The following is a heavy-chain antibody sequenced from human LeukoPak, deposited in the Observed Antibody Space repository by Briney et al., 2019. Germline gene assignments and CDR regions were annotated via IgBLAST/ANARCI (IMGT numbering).Heavy chain of an antibody. CDR1: GASFSNDY. V-gene: IGHV4-59*12. J-gene: IGHJ3*02. CDR2: IYHNGST. CDR3: ARDPSITMIVGSEGAFDI. Sequence: SETLSLTCTVSGASFSNDYWSWVRQAPGKGLEWIGYIYHNGSTNYNPSLKSRVTISVDTSKNQFSLKLSSVTAADTAVYYCARDPSITMIVGSEGAFDIWGQGTMVTVSS. D-gene: IGHD3-22*01.